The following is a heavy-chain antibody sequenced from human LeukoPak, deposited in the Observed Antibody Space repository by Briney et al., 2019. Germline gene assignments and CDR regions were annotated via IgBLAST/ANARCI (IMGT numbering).Heavy chain of an antibody. D-gene: IGHD3-3*01. CDR1: GFTFSNYW. V-gene: IGHV3-7*01. CDR2: IKQDGSEK. Sequence: GGSLRLSCAASGFTFSNYWMTWVRQAPGKGLERVAIIKQDGSEKYYVDSVKGRFTISRDNAKSSLYLQMDSLRAEDTAVYYCARDLETYYNVWSGSYRTDYYYYMDVWGKGTTVTVPS. J-gene: IGHJ6*03. CDR3: ARDLETYYNVWSGSYRTDYYYYMDV.